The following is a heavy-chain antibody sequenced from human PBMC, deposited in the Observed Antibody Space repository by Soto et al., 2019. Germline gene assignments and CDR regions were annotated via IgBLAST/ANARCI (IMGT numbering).Heavy chain of an antibody. CDR1: GYPFIKYG. D-gene: IGHD3-16*01. CDR3: ATSYVTGFDP. J-gene: IGHJ5*02. CDR2: IKVDSGYT. Sequence: QLQLVQSAAEVKKPGASVRVSCKAYGYPFIKYGISWIRQAPEQGLEWMGWIKVDSGYTNYAQKFQGRVTMTADTSSDTSFMELRSLRLDDTAAYFCATSYVTGFDPWGQGTLVSVSS. V-gene: IGHV1-18*04.